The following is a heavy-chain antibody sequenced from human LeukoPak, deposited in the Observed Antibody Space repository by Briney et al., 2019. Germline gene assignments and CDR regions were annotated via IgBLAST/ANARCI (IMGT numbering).Heavy chain of an antibody. CDR1: GVSVNSGNYY. J-gene: IGHJ4*02. Sequence: PSETLSLTCTVSGVSVNSGNYYWSWIRQPPGKGLEWIGEINHSGSTNYNPSLKSRVTISVDTSKNQFSLKLSSVTAADTAVYYCARGNGRYDYVWGSYRPYYFDYWGQGTLVTVSS. V-gene: IGHV4-34*01. CDR3: ARGNGRYDYVWGSYRPYYFDY. CDR2: INHSGST. D-gene: IGHD3-16*02.